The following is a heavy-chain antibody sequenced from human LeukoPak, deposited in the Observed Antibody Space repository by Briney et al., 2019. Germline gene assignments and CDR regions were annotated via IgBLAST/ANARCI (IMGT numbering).Heavy chain of an antibody. Sequence: SDTLSLTCAVYGGSFSGYYWSWIRQPPAKGLEWIGEINHSGSTNYNPSLKSRVTISVDTSKNQFSLKLSSVTAADTAVYYCARGRRSQFTFPWNTVTTLAGYYFDYWGQGTLVTVSS. V-gene: IGHV4-34*01. J-gene: IGHJ4*02. CDR1: GGSFSGYY. D-gene: IGHD4-17*01. CDR3: ARGRRSQFTFPWNTVTTLAGYYFDY. CDR2: INHSGST.